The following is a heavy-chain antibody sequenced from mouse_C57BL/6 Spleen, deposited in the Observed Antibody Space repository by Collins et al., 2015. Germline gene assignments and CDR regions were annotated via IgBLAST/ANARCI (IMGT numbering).Heavy chain of an antibody. Sequence: DVQLQESGPGLVKPSQSLSLTCTVTGYSITSDYAWNWIRQFPGNKLEWMGYISYSGSTSYNPSLKSRISITRDTSKNQFFLQLNSVTTEDTATYYCARWDGYYVGFAYWGQGTLVTVSA. CDR1: GYSITSDYA. D-gene: IGHD2-3*01. J-gene: IGHJ3*01. CDR2: ISYSGST. CDR3: ARWDGYYVGFAY. V-gene: IGHV3-2*02.